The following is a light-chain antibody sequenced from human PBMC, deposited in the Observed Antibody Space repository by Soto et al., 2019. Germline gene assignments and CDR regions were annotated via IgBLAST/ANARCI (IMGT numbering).Light chain of an antibody. J-gene: IGKJ3*01. V-gene: IGKV1-8*01. Sequence: AIRMTQSPSSFSASTGDRVTITCRASQGISSYLAWYQQKPGKAPKLLIYAASTLQSGVPSRFSGSGSGTDFPLTISCLQSEDFAPYYCQQYYSYPFTFGPGTKVDIK. CDR1: QGISSY. CDR2: AAS. CDR3: QQYYSYPFT.